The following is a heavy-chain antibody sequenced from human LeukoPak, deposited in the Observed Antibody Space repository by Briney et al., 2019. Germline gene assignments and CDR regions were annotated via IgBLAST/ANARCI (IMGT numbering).Heavy chain of an antibody. D-gene: IGHD1-14*01. CDR1: GYNFSNYW. J-gene: IGHJ4*02. CDR3: ASATTLSAPLDY. Sequence: GESLKISCKDSGYNFSNYWIGWVRQMPGKGLEWMGIIYPGDSNPRYSPSFQGQVTISADKSISTAYLQWSSLQASDTAIYYCASATTLSAPLDYWGQGTLVTVSS. CDR2: IYPGDSNP. V-gene: IGHV5-51*01.